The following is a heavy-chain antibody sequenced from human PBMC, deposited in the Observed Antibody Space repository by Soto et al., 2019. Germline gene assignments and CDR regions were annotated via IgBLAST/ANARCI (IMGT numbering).Heavy chain of an antibody. CDR2: VHHSWGS. J-gene: IGHJ6*02. CDR1: GGSISSYY. Sequence: QVQLQESGPGLVKPSETLSLSCTVSGGSISSYYWSWFRQSPGKRMEWIGYVHHSWGSSYNPSIQRRVAISLDTSKSQFSRKVTSVTATDTAVYYCARQGFGPLHGIVDVWGQGTTVTVSS. D-gene: IGHD3-10*01. V-gene: IGHV4-59*08. CDR3: ARQGFGPLHGIVDV.